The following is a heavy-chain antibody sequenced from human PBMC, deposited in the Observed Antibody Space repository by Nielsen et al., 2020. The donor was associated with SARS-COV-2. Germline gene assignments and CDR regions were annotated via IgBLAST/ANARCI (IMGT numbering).Heavy chain of an antibody. J-gene: IGHJ6*02. D-gene: IGHD3-3*01. Sequence: SETLSLTCTVSGGSISSSSYYWSWIRQHPGKGLEWIGYIYYSGSTYYNPSLKSRVTISVDTSKNQFSLKLSSVTAADTAVYYCARDHQGYDFWSGYSTYGYGMDVWGQGTTVTVSS. CDR2: IYYSGST. V-gene: IGHV4-31*03. CDR1: GGSISSSSYY. CDR3: ARDHQGYDFWSGYSTYGYGMDV.